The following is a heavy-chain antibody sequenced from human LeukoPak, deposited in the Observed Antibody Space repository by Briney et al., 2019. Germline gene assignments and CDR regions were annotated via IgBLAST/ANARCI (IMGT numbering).Heavy chain of an antibody. V-gene: IGHV3-21*01. CDR3: VRGDNRDY. Sequence: GGSLRLSCAASGFSLSPSTMSWVRHAPGKGLEWISSIGKTSRDMYYADSVRGRFTISRDNAKNSLFLLMNSLRVEDTSVYYCVRGDNRDYWGQGTLVTVSS. CDR2: IGKTSRDM. J-gene: IGHJ4*02. CDR1: GFSLSPST. D-gene: IGHD1-14*01.